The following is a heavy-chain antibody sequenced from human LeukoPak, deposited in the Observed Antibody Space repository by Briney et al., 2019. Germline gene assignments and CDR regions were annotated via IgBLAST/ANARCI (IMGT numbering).Heavy chain of an antibody. D-gene: IGHD3-16*02. J-gene: IGHJ3*02. Sequence: SETLSLTCAVYGGSFSGYYWSWIRQPPGKGLEWIGEINRSGSTNYNPSFKSRATISVDTSKNQFSLKLSSVTAAGTAVYYCARESFYDYVWGSYRSPHDAFDIWGQGTMVTVSS. V-gene: IGHV4-34*01. CDR1: GGSFSGYY. CDR2: INRSGST. CDR3: ARESFYDYVWGSYRSPHDAFDI.